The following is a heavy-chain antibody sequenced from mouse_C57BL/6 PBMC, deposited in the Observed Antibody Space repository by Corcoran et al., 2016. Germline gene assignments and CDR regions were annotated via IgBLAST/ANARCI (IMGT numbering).Heavy chain of an antibody. CDR2: ISYDGSN. Sequence: DVQLQESGPGLVKPSQSLSLTCSVTGYSITSGYYWNWIRQFPGNKLEWMGYISYDGSNNYNPSLKNRISITRDTSKNQFFLKLNSVTTEDTATDYGARRRTGSVDYWGQGTTLTVSS. V-gene: IGHV3-6*01. J-gene: IGHJ2*01. D-gene: IGHD4-1*01. CDR3: ARRRTGSVDY. CDR1: GYSITSGYY.